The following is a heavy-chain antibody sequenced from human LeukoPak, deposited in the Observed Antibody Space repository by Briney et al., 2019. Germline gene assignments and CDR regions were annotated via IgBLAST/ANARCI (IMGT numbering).Heavy chain of an antibody. CDR1: QFTFSYYA. CDR2: IGGSREYT. D-gene: IGHD3-10*01. J-gene: IGHJ4*02. V-gene: IGHV3-23*01. Sequence: GGSLRLSCSGSQFTFSYYAMTWVRQAPGKGLEWVSGIGGSREYTYYAKFVKGRFTISRDNSKNTLFLQLNSLRVEDTAVYYCAKEIYAHGSHGFDFWGQGTLVTVSS. CDR3: AKEIYAHGSHGFDF.